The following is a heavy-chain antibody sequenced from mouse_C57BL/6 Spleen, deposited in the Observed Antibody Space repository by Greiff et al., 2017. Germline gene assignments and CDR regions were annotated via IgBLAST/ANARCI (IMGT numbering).Heavy chain of an antibody. J-gene: IGHJ2*01. CDR3: ASYDYDPYYFDY. Sequence: QVQLQQSGAELVKPGASVTLSCTASGYTFTSYWMHWVKQRPGQGLEWIGMIHPNSGSTNYNAKFKSKATLTVDKSSSTAYMQLSSLTSEDSAVYYCASYDYDPYYFDYWGQGTTLTVSS. V-gene: IGHV1-64*01. CDR1: GYTFTSYW. CDR2: IHPNSGST. D-gene: IGHD2-4*01.